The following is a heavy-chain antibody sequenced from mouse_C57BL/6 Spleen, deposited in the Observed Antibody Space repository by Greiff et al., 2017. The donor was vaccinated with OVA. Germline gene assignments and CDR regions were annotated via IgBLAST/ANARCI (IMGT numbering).Heavy chain of an antibody. Sequence: QVQLKESGAELVKPGASVKLSCKASGYTFTSYWMHWVKQRPGRGLEWIGRIDPNSGGTKYNEKFKSKATLTVDKPSSTAYMQLSSLTSEDSAVYSCARERELGPYFDYWGQGTTLTVSS. V-gene: IGHV1-72*01. CDR1: GYTFTSYW. CDR3: ARERELGPYFDY. J-gene: IGHJ2*01. D-gene: IGHD4-1*01. CDR2: IDPNSGGT.